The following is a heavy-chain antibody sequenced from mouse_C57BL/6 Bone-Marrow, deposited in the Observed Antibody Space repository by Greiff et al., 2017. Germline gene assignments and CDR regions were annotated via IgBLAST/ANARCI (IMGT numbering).Heavy chain of an antibody. V-gene: IGHV1-72*01. D-gene: IGHD1-1*01. CDR3: ARTYNGSSSLYFGV. Sequence: VQLQQPGAELVKPGASVKLSCKASGYTFTSYWMHWVKQRPGRGLEWIGRIDPTSGGTKYNEKFKSKATLTVDKPSSTAYMQLSSLTSGDSAVFYCARTYNGSSSLYFGVRGTRTTVSVSS. CDR2: IDPTSGGT. J-gene: IGHJ1*03. CDR1: GYTFTSYW.